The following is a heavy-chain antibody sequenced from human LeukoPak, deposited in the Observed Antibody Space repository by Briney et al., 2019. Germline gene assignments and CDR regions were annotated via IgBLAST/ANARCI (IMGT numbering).Heavy chain of an antibody. Sequence: PGGSLRLSCAASGFTFSSYPMSWVRQAPAKGLQWVSAISGGGGSAYYADSVKGRFTISRDNSKSTLYLQMNSLRAEDTAVYYCARQELNSSGWPIFDYWGQGTLVTVSS. D-gene: IGHD6-19*01. V-gene: IGHV3-23*01. J-gene: IGHJ4*02. CDR3: ARQELNSSGWPIFDY. CDR1: GFTFSSYP. CDR2: ISGGGGSA.